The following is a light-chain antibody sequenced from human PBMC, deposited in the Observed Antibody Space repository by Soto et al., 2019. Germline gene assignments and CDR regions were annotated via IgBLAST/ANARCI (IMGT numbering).Light chain of an antibody. V-gene: IGLV2-14*01. CDR2: GVS. CDR1: SSDVGAYKY. Sequence: QSVLTQPPSLSGSPGQSITISCTGNSSDVGAYKYVSWYQQHPGKAPKLMIYGVSSRPSGVSNRFSGSKSGNTASLIISGLQAEDEADYYCISYTSSDTYVFGTGTKVTVL. J-gene: IGLJ1*01. CDR3: ISYTSSDTYV.